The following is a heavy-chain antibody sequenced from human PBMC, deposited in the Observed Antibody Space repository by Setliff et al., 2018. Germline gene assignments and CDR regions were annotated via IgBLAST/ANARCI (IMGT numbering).Heavy chain of an antibody. CDR2: VYYSGTA. J-gene: IGHJ4*02. V-gene: IGHV4-59*01. D-gene: IGHD1-26*01. Sequence: PSETLSLTCTVSGGPFSGASIWSWIRQPPGKGPEFIGYVYYSGTAKYDPSLESRAIMSVDASKNQISLKLNSVTAADTAVYYCAKGGTYRYFDFWGQGALVTVSS. CDR1: GGPFSGAS. CDR3: AKGGTYRYFDF.